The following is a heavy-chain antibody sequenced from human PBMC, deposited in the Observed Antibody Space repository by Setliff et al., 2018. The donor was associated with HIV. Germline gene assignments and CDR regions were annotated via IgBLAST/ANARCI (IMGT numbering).Heavy chain of an antibody. CDR1: GGSFSAYH. J-gene: IGHJ4*01. V-gene: IGHV4-34*01. CDR2: INHGGST. CDR3: ARGRDYTGSWFRPFYLDF. Sequence: LSLTCAAYGGSFSAYHWSWIRQTPGKGLEWLGEINHGGSTAYNLALESRVSMSIDTSKNQFSLKLTSVTAADTAIYYCARGRDYTGSWFRPFYLDFWGHGNLVTVSS. D-gene: IGHD3-3*01.